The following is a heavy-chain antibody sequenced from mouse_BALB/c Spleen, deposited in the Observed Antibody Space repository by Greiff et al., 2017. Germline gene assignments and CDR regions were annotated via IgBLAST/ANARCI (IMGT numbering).Heavy chain of an antibody. CDR1: GYSITSDYA. CDR3: AKIYYYGSSYFDY. D-gene: IGHD1-1*01. Sequence: EVMLVESGPGLVKPSQSLSLTCTVTGYSITSDYAWNWIRQFPGNKLEWMGYISYSGSTSYNPSLKSRISITRDTSKNQFFLQLNSVTTEDTATYYCAKIYYYGSSYFDYWGQGTTLTVSS. J-gene: IGHJ2*01. CDR2: ISYSGST. V-gene: IGHV3-2*02.